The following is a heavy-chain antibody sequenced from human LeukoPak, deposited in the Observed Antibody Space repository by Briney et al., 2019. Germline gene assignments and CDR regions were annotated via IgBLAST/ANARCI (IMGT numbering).Heavy chain of an antibody. V-gene: IGHV3-30-3*01. CDR3: ARPYYYDSSGHYLLVGTFDY. D-gene: IGHD3-22*01. CDR2: ISYDGSNK. CDR1: GFTFSSYA. J-gene: IGHJ4*02. Sequence: GGSLRLSCAASGFTFSSYAMHWVRQAPGRGLEWVAVISYDGSNKYYADSVKGRFTISRDNSKNTLYLQMNSLRAEDTAVYYCARPYYYDSSGHYLLVGTFDYWGQGTLVTVSS.